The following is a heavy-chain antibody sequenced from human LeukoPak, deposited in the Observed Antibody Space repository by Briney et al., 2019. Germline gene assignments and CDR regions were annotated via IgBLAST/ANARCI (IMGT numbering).Heavy chain of an antibody. CDR1: GGTFSSYA. J-gene: IGHJ6*03. CDR2: IIPIFGTA. D-gene: IGHD6-6*01. CDR3: ARDSRRIAALYYYYYYMDV. V-gene: IGHV1-69*05. Sequence: GSSVKVSCKASGGTFSSYAISWVRQAPGQGLEWMGGIIPIFGTANYAQKFQGRVTITTDESTSTAYMELSSLRSEDTAVYYCARDSRRIAALYYYYYYMDVWRKGTTVTVSS.